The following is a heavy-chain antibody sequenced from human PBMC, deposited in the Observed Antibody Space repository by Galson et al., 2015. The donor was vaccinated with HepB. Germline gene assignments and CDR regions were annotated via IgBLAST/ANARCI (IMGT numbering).Heavy chain of an antibody. CDR3: ARTPPRVRYFDWSNWFDP. Sequence: TLSLTCTVSGGSISSGGYYWSWIRQHPGKGLEWIGYIYYSGSTYYNPSLKSRVTISVDTSKNQFSLKLSSVTAADTAVYYCARTPPRVRYFDWSNWFDPWGQGTLVTVSS. D-gene: IGHD3-9*01. CDR1: GGSISSGGYY. V-gene: IGHV4-31*03. CDR2: IYYSGST. J-gene: IGHJ5*02.